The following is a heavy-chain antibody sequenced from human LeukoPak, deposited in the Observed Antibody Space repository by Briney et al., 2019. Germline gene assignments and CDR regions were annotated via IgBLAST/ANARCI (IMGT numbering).Heavy chain of an antibody. J-gene: IGHJ4*02. D-gene: IGHD4-23*01. CDR3: AGQDDYGGNSGLDY. CDR1: GGSISSYY. CDR2: IYYSGST. V-gene: IGHV4-59*01. Sequence: PSETLSLTCTVSGGSISSYYWSWIRQPPGKGLEWIGYIYYSGSTNYNPSLKSRVTISVDTSKNQFSLKLSSVTAADTAVYYCAGQDDYGGNSGLDYWGQGTLVTVSS.